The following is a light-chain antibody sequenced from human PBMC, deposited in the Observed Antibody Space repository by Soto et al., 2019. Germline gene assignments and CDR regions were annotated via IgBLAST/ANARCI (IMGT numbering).Light chain of an antibody. CDR2: AAS. CDR3: QKYNSAPLT. CDR1: QAISNY. V-gene: IGKV1-27*01. J-gene: IGKJ4*01. Sequence: DIQMTQSPSSLSASVGDRVTITCRASQAISNYLAWYQQKPGKVPKLLIYAASTLQSGVPSRFSGSGSGTEFTLTISSLQPVDVAAYYCQKYNSAPLTFGGGTKVEIK.